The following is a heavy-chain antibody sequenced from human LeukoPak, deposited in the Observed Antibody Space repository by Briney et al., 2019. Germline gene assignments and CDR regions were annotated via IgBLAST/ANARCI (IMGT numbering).Heavy chain of an antibody. CDR1: GYSFTSYW. Sequence: GESLKISCKGSGYSFTSYWIGWVRQMPGKGLEWMGRIDPSDSYTNYSPSFQGHVTISADKSISTAYLQWSSLKASDTAMYYCARHAVVGLVVAATVGWGQGTMVTVSS. CDR2: IDPSDSYT. CDR3: ARHAVVGLVVAATVG. D-gene: IGHD2-15*01. V-gene: IGHV5-10-1*01. J-gene: IGHJ3*01.